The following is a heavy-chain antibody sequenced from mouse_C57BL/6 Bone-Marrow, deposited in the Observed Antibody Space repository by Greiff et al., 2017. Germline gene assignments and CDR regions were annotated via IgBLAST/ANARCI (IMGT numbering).Heavy chain of an antibody. V-gene: IGHV7-3*01. Sequence: EVKLMESGGGLVQPGGSLSLSCAASGFTFTDYYMSWVRQPPGKALEWLGFIRTKANGYTTEYSASVKGRFTISRDNSQSILYLQMNALRAEDSATYYCARWDYYGSSFLSYWGQGTTLTVSS. CDR1: GFTFTDYY. CDR2: IRTKANGYTT. J-gene: IGHJ2*01. CDR3: ARWDYYGSSFLSY. D-gene: IGHD1-1*01.